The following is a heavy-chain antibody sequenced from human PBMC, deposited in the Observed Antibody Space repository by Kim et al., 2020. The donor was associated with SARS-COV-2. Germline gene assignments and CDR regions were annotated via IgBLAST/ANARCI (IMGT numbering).Heavy chain of an antibody. CDR1: GDRVSSNSAA. Sequence: SQTLSLTCAISGDRVSSNSAAWNWIRQSPSRGLEWLGRTYYRSKWYNDYAVSVKSRITINPDTSKNQFSLQLNSVTPEDTAVYYCARDLHGIAVTGHYFDYWGQGTLVTVSS. CDR2: TYYRSKWYN. J-gene: IGHJ4*02. V-gene: IGHV6-1*01. D-gene: IGHD6-19*01. CDR3: ARDLHGIAVTGHYFDY.